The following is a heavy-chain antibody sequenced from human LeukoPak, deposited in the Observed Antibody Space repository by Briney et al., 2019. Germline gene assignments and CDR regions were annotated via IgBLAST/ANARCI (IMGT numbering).Heavy chain of an antibody. J-gene: IGHJ4*02. V-gene: IGHV4-59*01. D-gene: IGHD1-26*01. CDR2: IYYSGST. CDR3: ARDSVGGSYSY. CDR1: GGSISSYY. Sequence: PSETLSLTCTVSGGSISSYYWSWIRQPPGKGLEWIGYIYYSGSTNYNPSLKSRVTISVDTSKNQFSLKLSSVTAADTAVYYCARDSVGGSYSYWGQGTLVTVSS.